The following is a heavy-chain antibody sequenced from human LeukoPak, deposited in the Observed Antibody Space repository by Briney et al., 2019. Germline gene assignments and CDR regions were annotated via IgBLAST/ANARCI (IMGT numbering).Heavy chain of an antibody. CDR3: ARLGHSDSGSYRAWYFDL. CDR2: IYPGDSDT. Sequence: GESLKISCKGSGYSFTSYWIGWVRQMPGKGLEWMGIIYPGDSDTRYSPSFQGQVTISADKSISTAYLQWSSLKASDTAMYYCARLGHSDSGSYRAWYFDLWGRGTLVTVSS. CDR1: GYSFTSYW. V-gene: IGHV5-51*01. D-gene: IGHD1-26*01. J-gene: IGHJ2*01.